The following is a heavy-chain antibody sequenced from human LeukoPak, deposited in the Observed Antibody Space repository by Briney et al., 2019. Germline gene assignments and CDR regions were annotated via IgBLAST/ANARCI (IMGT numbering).Heavy chain of an antibody. Sequence: GGSLRLSCAASGFTFNNYWMSWVRQAPGKGLEWVANIKQDGSEKYYVDSVKGRFTISRDNAKNSLYLQMNSLRAEDTALYYCARAYFGAFDIWGQGTMVTVSS. D-gene: IGHD2/OR15-2a*01. CDR2: IKQDGSEK. V-gene: IGHV3-7*01. CDR1: GFTFNNYW. CDR3: ARAYFGAFDI. J-gene: IGHJ3*02.